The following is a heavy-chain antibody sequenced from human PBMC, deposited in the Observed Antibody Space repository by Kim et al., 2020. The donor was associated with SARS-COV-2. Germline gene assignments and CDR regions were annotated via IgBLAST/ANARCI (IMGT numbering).Heavy chain of an antibody. Sequence: VKGRFTTSRDNAKTSLYLQMNSLRAEDTALYYCAKGGVPAARYYYYMDVWGKGTTVTVSS. CDR3: AKGGVPAARYYYYMDV. D-gene: IGHD2-2*01. V-gene: IGHV3-9*01. J-gene: IGHJ6*03.